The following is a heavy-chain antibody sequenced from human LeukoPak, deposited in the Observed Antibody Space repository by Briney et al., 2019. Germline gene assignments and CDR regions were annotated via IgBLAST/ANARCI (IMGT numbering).Heavy chain of an antibody. CDR3: AKEEGGRSGFQH. D-gene: IGHD1-26*01. CDR1: GFSFTTHN. CDR2: ISGSGEAI. V-gene: IGHV3-48*01. J-gene: IGHJ1*01. Sequence: GGSLRLSCAASGFSFTTHNMNWVRQAPGKGLEWISYISGSGEAIFYADSVQGRFTISGDNAKNSIYLQMNTLRAEDTAVYYCAKEEGGRSGFQHWGQGTLVTVSS.